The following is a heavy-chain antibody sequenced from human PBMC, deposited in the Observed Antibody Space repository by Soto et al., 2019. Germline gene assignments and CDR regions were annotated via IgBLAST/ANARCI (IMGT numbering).Heavy chain of an antibody. Sequence: GGSLRLSCAASGFTFSSYSMNWVRQAPGKGLEWVSYIGSSSSTIYYADSVKGRFTVSRDYAKNSLYLQMNSLRAEDSAVYYCARGLAPYCTSGGWPPWGYYFDYWGQGSLVTVSS. CDR2: IGSSSSTI. D-gene: IGHD2-8*01. V-gene: IGHV3-48*01. CDR1: GFTFSSYS. CDR3: ARGLAPYCTSGGWPPWGYYFDY. J-gene: IGHJ4*02.